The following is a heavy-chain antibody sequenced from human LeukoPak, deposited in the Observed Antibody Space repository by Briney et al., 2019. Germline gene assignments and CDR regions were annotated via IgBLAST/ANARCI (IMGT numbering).Heavy chain of an antibody. V-gene: IGHV3-21*01. CDR3: ARGGSSGYDY. Sequence: GGSLRLSCAASGFTFSSYSMNWVRQAPGKGLEWVSSISSSSSYIYYADSVKGRFTISRDNAKNPLYLQMNSLRAEDTAVYYCARGGSSGYDYWGQGTLVTVSS. CDR1: GFTFSSYS. J-gene: IGHJ4*02. D-gene: IGHD6-19*01. CDR2: ISSSSSYI.